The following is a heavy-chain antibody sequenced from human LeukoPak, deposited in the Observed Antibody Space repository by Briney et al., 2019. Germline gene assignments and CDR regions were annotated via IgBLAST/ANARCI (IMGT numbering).Heavy chain of an antibody. V-gene: IGHV4-39*01. J-gene: IGHJ5*02. CDR1: GGSISDSSYY. CDR2: IYYSGST. D-gene: IGHD3-16*02. Sequence: SETLSLTCTVSGGSISDSSYYWGWIRQPPGKGLEWIGSIYYSGSTYYNPSLKSRVTISVDTSKNQFSLKLSSVTAADTAVYYCARSYYDYVWGSYRSPGWFDPWGQGTLVTVSS. CDR3: ARSYYDYVWGSYRSPGWFDP.